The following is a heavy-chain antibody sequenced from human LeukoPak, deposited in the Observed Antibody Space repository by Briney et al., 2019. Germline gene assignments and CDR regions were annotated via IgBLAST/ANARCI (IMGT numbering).Heavy chain of an antibody. J-gene: IGHJ6*02. CDR1: GGTFSSYA. D-gene: IGHD6-19*01. V-gene: IGHV1-69*13. CDR3: ARAIAVAARGRYYYYGMDV. CDR2: IIPIFGTA. Sequence: GASVKVSCKASGGTFSSYAISWVRQALGQGLEWMGGIIPIFGTANYAQKFQGRVTITADESTSTAYMELSSLRSEDTAVYYCARAIAVAARGRYYYYGMDVWGQGTTVTVSS.